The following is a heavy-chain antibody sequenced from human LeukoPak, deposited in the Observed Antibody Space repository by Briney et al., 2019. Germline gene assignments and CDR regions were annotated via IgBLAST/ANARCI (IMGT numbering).Heavy chain of an antibody. V-gene: IGHV3-23*01. CDR2: ISGSGGST. J-gene: IGHJ4*02. Sequence: GGSLRLSCAASGFTFSSYAMSWVRQAPGKGLEWVSAISGSGGSTYYADSVKGRFTISRENSKNTLYLQMNSLRAEDTAVYYCAKTRYYYGSGSAFDYWGQGTLVTVSS. D-gene: IGHD3-10*01. CDR1: GFTFSSYA. CDR3: AKTRYYYGSGSAFDY.